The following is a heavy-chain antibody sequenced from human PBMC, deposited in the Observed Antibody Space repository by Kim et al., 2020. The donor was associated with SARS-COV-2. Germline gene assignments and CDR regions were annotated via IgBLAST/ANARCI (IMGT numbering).Heavy chain of an antibody. CDR3: ATPPAYTSTFRVDY. Sequence: YAYSVKGRCTISRDDSKNMVFLQMNGLRTEDTAVYYCATPPAYTSTFRVDYWGQGTLVTVSS. V-gene: IGHV3-30*01. J-gene: IGHJ4*02. D-gene: IGHD3-16*01.